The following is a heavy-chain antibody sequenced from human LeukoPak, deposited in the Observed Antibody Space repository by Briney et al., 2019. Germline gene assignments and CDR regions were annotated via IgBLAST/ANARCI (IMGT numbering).Heavy chain of an antibody. CDR3: ARGVDYYDSSGYY. V-gene: IGHV4-34*01. D-gene: IGHD3-22*01. CDR2: INHSGST. J-gene: IGHJ4*02. CDR1: GGSFSGYY. Sequence: SGTLSLTCAVYGGSFSGYYWSWIRQPPGKGLEWIGEINHSGSTNYNPSLKSRVTISVDTSKNQFSLKLSSVTAADTAVYYCARGVDYYDSSGYYWGQGTLVTVSS.